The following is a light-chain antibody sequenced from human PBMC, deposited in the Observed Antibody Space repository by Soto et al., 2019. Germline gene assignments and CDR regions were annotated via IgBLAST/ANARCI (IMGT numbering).Light chain of an antibody. CDR3: QSYDSSLTLYV. V-gene: IGLV1-40*01. Sequence: QSVLAHPPSLSGAPGQRVTISCTGSSSNIGADYDVHWYQQLPGTAPKLLIYGNSNRPSGVPDRYSGSKSATSASLAITGLQAEDEADYYCQSYDSSLTLYVFGIGTKVTVL. J-gene: IGLJ1*01. CDR2: GNS. CDR1: SSNIGADYD.